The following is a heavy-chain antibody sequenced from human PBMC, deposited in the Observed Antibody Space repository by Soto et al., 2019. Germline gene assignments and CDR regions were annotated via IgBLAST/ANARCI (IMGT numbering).Heavy chain of an antibody. V-gene: IGHV3-30-3*01. CDR2: ISYEGSNK. CDR3: ARVHKTWYHYSMDV. J-gene: IGHJ6*04. Sequence: QVQLVESGGGVVQPGRSLRLSCAASGFTFSSYAMHWVHQAPGKGLEWVALISYEGSNKHYAESVEGRFTISRDNSKNELSLQMNSLRAEDTAAYFCARVHKTWYHYSMDVWGKGTMVTVSS. CDR1: GFTFSSYA.